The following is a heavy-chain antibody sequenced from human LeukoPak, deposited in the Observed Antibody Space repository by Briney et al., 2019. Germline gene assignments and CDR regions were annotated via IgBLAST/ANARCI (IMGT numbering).Heavy chain of an antibody. Sequence: GGSLRLSCAASGFTFRSYWMSWVRQAPGKGLEWVANIKQDGSEKYYVDSVKGRFTISRDSAKNSLYLQMISLRAEDTAVYYCAQAALRATPPPFDYWGQGTLVTVSS. CDR1: GFTFRSYW. CDR3: AQAALRATPPPFDY. CDR2: IKQDGSEK. V-gene: IGHV3-7*03. J-gene: IGHJ4*02. D-gene: IGHD4-17*01.